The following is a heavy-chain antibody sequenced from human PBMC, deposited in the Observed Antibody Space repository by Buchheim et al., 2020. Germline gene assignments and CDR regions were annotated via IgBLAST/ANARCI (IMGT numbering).Heavy chain of an antibody. CDR2: ISGSGGST. J-gene: IGHJ4*02. CDR1: GFTFSSYA. Sequence: EVQLLESGGGLVQPGGSLRLSCAASGFTFSSYAMSWVRQAPGKGLEWVSAISGSGGSTYYADSVKGRFTISRDNSKKTLYLQMNSLRAEDTAVYYCAKGDLYRFDDYGGNCLWEYWGQGTL. V-gene: IGHV3-23*01. D-gene: IGHD4-23*01. CDR3: AKGDLYRFDDYGGNCLWEY.